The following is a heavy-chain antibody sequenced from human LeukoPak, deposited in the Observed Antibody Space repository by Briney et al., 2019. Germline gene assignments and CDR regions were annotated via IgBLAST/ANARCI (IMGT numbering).Heavy chain of an antibody. J-gene: IGHJ4*02. Sequence: GGSLRLSCAASGFTVSSNSMTWVRQAPGKGLEWVSVIYSSGSTYYADSVKGRFTISRDNSKNTLYLQMNSLRAEDTAVYYCARAGYNQFSDWGQGTLVTVSS. CDR2: IYSSGST. CDR1: GFTVSSNS. D-gene: IGHD5-24*01. V-gene: IGHV3-53*01. CDR3: ARAGYNQFSD.